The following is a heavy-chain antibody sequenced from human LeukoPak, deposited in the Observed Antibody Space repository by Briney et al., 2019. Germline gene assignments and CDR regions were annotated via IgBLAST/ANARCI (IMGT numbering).Heavy chain of an antibody. J-gene: IGHJ6*03. CDR3: ARDYLYGDYPPGSYYYYYYMDV. CDR2: IFYRGRT. V-gene: IGHV4-59*01. CDR1: GGSLSCFS. Sequence: SETLSLPCASFGGSLSCFSWSWIRPPPWQRLARLGYIFYRGRTNYNPSLKSRVTISVDTSKNQFSLKLSSVTAADTAVYYCARDYLYGDYPPGSYYYYYYMDVWGKGTTVTVSS. D-gene: IGHD4-17*01.